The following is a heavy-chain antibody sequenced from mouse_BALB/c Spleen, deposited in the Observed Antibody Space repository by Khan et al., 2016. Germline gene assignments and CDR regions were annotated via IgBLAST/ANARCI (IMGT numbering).Heavy chain of an antibody. CDR1: GYTFTIYT. J-gene: IGHJ2*01. Sequence: QVQLQQSGAELARPGASVKMSCKASGYTFTIYTMHWVKQRPGQGLEWIGYINPSSGYTNYNQKFKDKTTLTADKSSSTTYMQLSSLTSEDSAVDDCARARRRGGNYLWDYWGQGTTIRVSS. CDR2: INPSSGYT. V-gene: IGHV1-4*01. CDR3: ARARRRGGNYLWDY. D-gene: IGHD2-1*01.